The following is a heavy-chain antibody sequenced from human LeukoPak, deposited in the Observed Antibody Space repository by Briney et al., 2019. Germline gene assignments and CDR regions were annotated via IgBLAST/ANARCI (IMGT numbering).Heavy chain of an antibody. D-gene: IGHD1-26*01. CDR3: ASPRGSGSYSTHLDFQH. CDR1: GGTFSSYA. Sequence: ASVKVSCKASGGTFSSYAITWVRQAPGQGLEWMGGIIPIFGTAKYAQKFQGRVTITADESTSTAYMELSSLRSEDTAIYYCASPRGSGSYSTHLDFQHWGQGTLVTVSS. CDR2: IIPIFGTA. V-gene: IGHV1-69*13. J-gene: IGHJ1*01.